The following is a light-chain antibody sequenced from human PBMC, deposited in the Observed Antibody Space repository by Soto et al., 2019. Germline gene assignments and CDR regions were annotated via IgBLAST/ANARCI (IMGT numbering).Light chain of an antibody. V-gene: IGLV2-8*01. Sequence: QSALTQPPSASGSPGQSVPISCTGASSDVGGYSYVSWYQQHPGKAPKLMIYEVSKRPSGVPDRFSGSKSGNTSSLTGSGLQAEDEADYYCSSYGGSNNLVFGGGTKLTVL. CDR3: SSYGGSNNLV. CDR2: EVS. CDR1: SSDVGGYSY. J-gene: IGLJ2*01.